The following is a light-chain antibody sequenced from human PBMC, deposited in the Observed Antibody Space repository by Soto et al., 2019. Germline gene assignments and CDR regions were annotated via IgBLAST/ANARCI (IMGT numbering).Light chain of an antibody. J-gene: IGLJ2*01. CDR1: SSDVGGYNY. CDR3: CSYSSSSTRV. Sequence: QSALTQPASVSGSPGQSITISCTGTSSDVGGYNYVSWYQQHPGKAPKLMIYDVSNRPSGVSNRFSGSKSGNTASLTTSGLQAEDEADYYCCSYSSSSTRVFGGGTKLTVL. CDR2: DVS. V-gene: IGLV2-14*01.